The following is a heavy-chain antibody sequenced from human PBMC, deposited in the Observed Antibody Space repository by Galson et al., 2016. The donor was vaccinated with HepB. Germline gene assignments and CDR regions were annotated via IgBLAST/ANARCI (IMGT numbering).Heavy chain of an antibody. V-gene: IGHV3-48*03. Sequence: SLRLSCATSGFTLSGHEMNWVRQAPGKGLEWISYIGVNGRTIYYADSVKGRFTISRDDAKNSLSLQMNSLRAEDTALYYCARDRWVANKEEGAFDLCSQGTMVIVSA. CDR3: ARDRWVANKEEGAFDL. CDR2: IGVNGRTI. CDR1: GFTLSGHE. D-gene: IGHD4-23*01. J-gene: IGHJ3*01.